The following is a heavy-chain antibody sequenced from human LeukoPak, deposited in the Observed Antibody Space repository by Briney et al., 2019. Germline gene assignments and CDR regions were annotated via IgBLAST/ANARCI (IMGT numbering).Heavy chain of an antibody. CDR2: ISGTGGST. J-gene: IGHJ6*02. CDR1: GFTFSSYA. Sequence: GGSLRLSCAASGFTFSSYAMNWVRLGPGKGLERVSGISGTGGSTYHAESVRGRLTISRDNSKNTLYLQMNSLRAEDTAVYYCAKGNRQQLYYGMDVWGQGTTVTVSS. D-gene: IGHD6-13*01. CDR3: AKGNRQQLYYGMDV. V-gene: IGHV3-23*01.